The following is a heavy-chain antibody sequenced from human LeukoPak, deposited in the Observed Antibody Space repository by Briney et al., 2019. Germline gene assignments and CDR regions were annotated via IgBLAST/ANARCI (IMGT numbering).Heavy chain of an antibody. CDR2: IYYSGGT. V-gene: IGHV4-31*03. CDR1: GGSISSGGYY. CDR3: ARGGSVYYDSSGYYDH. D-gene: IGHD3-22*01. Sequence: PSETLSLTCTVSGGSISSGGYYWSWIRQHPGKGLEWIGYIYYSGGTYYNPSLKSRVTISVDTSKNQFSLKLSSVTAADTAAYYCARGGSVYYDSSGYYDHWGQGTLVTVSS. J-gene: IGHJ5*02.